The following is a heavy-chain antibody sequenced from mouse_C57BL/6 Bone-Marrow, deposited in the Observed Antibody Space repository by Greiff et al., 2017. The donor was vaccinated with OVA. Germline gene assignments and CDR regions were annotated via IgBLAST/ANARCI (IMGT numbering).Heavy chain of an antibody. D-gene: IGHD2-4*01. J-gene: IGHJ4*01. CDR3: ARRGGYDDDEGWAMDY. Sequence: EVKLEESGPGLVKPSQSLSLTCSVTGYSITSGYYWNWIRQFPGNKLEWMGYISYDGSNNYNPSLKNRISITRDTSKNQFFLKLNSVTTEDTATYYCARRGGYDDDEGWAMDYWGQGTSVTVSS. CDR1: GYSITSGYY. V-gene: IGHV3-6*01. CDR2: ISYDGSN.